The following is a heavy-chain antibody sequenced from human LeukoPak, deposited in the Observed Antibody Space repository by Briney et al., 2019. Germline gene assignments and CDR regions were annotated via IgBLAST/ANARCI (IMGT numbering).Heavy chain of an antibody. V-gene: IGHV4-59*01. CDR3: AREDPQTTVPEGMDV. Sequence: SEALSLTCTVSGGSISYYYWSWIRQSPGKGLEWIGYIYYSGTTNYNPSLKSRVTISVDTSKNQFSLQLRSVTAADTAVYYCAREDPQTTVPEGMDVWGQGTTVTVSS. CDR2: IYYSGTT. J-gene: IGHJ6*02. CDR1: GGSISYYY. D-gene: IGHD4-17*01.